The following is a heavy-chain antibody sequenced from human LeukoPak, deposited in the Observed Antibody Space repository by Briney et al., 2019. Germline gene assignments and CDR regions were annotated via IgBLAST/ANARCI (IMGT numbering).Heavy chain of an antibody. J-gene: IGHJ6*03. CDR1: GFTFSSYA. V-gene: IGHV3-23*01. CDR3: AKVPTVTDYYYYYMDV. D-gene: IGHD4-11*01. CDR2: ISGSGGST. Sequence: GGSLRLSCAASGFTFSSYAMSWVRQAPGKGLEWVSAISGSGGSTYYADSVKGRFTISRDNYKNTLYLQMNSLRAEDTAVYYCAKVPTVTDYYYYYMDVWGKGTTVTVSS.